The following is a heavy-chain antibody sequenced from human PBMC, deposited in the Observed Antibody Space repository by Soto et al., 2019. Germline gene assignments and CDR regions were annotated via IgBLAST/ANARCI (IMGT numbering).Heavy chain of an antibody. Sequence: SVKVSWKAFGFTFTSSAVRWLRQASGQRLEWIGWIVVGSGNTNYAQKFQERVTITRDMSTSTAYMELSSLRSEDTAVYYCAAVPPIPGIAADEHYWGQGTLVTVSS. CDR2: IVVGSGNT. V-gene: IGHV1-58*01. CDR1: GFTFTSSA. J-gene: IGHJ4*02. CDR3: AAVPPIPGIAADEHY. D-gene: IGHD6-13*01.